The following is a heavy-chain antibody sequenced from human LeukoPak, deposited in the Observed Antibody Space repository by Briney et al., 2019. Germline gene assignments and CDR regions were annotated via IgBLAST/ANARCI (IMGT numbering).Heavy chain of an antibody. CDR2: IYKNAIT. V-gene: IGHV3-53*01. J-gene: IGHJ6*03. D-gene: IGHD3-10*01. CDR1: GFTVSSNY. Sequence: GGSLRLSCAASGFTVSSNYMTWVRQAPGKGLEWVSVIYKNAITYYADTVKGRFTISRDNSKNMLHLQMNSLGAEDTAVYYCARSLRVRGVPDYMDVWGKGTTVTISS. CDR3: ARSLRVRGVPDYMDV.